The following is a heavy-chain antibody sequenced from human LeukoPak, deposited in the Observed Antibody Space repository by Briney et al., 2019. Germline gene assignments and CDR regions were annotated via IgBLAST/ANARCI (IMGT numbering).Heavy chain of an antibody. CDR1: ADTFTSYY. Sequence: ASVKVSCQASADTFTSYYMHWVRQAPGQGLEWMAIINSIGGSTTYPQNFQGRVTMTRDMPTSRVYRGPSRLRSDVTAGQYCATAPGGRWDRGYFDLWGRGTLVTVSS. CDR3: ATAPGGRWDRGYFDL. CDR2: INSIGGST. J-gene: IGHJ2*01. D-gene: IGHD3-16*01. V-gene: IGHV1-46*01.